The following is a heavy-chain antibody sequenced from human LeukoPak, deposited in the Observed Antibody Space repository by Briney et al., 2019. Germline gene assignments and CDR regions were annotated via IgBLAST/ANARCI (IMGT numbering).Heavy chain of an antibody. Sequence: GGSLRLSCAASGFSFISYGMHWVRRAPGKGLEWVGVISDDGRRKDYADSVKGRFTISRDNSKDTLYLQMNSLRAEDTAVYYCAKRPSDYGDYFGYFDYWGQGTLVTVSS. J-gene: IGHJ4*02. V-gene: IGHV3-30*18. CDR2: ISDDGRRK. CDR1: GFSFISYG. D-gene: IGHD4-17*01. CDR3: AKRPSDYGDYFGYFDY.